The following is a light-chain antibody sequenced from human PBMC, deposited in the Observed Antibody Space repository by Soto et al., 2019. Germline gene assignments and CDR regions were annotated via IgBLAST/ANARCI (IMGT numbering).Light chain of an antibody. J-gene: IGKJ5*01. CDR3: QQYNNWPFS. Sequence: EIVLTQSPGTLSLSPGERATLSCRASHTISSSYLAWYQQKPGQAPRLLMYGISRRATGIPDRFSGSGSGTDFTLTISGLQSEDSAVYFCQQYNNWPFSFGQGTRLEIK. V-gene: IGKV3-20*01. CDR2: GIS. CDR1: HTISSSY.